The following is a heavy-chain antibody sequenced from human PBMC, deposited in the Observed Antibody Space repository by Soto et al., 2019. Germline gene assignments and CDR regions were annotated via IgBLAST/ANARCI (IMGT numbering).Heavy chain of an antibody. J-gene: IGHJ4*02. CDR3: ARVGAVAAVDY. D-gene: IGHD6-19*01. CDR1: GFIVSSKY. CDR2: LYTDDTT. V-gene: IGHV3-53*01. Sequence: GGSLRLSSAASGFIVSSKYMSWVRQAPGKGLKWVSILYTDDTTYYADSVKGRFTISRDNSKNTLYLQMNSLRAEDTAVYYCARVGAVAAVDYWGQGTLVTVSS.